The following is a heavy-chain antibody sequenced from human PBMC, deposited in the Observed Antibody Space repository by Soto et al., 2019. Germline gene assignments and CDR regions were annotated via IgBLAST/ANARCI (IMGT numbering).Heavy chain of an antibody. Sequence: QLQLQESGPGLVKPSETLSLTCTVSGGSISSSSYYWGWIRQPPGKGLEWIGSIYYSGSTYYNPSLKSRGTISVDTSKNQFSLKLSSVTAADTAVYYCARLLGITMVRGVIIDYWGQGTLVTVSS. CDR3: ARLLGITMVRGVIIDY. J-gene: IGHJ4*02. V-gene: IGHV4-39*01. CDR1: GGSISSSSYY. CDR2: IYYSGST. D-gene: IGHD3-10*01.